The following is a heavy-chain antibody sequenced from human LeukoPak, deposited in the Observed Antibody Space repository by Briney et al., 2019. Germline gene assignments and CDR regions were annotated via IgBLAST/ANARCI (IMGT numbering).Heavy chain of an antibody. J-gene: IGHJ6*03. V-gene: IGHV3-7*01. CDR3: ARGGSPSTKFWSGYLGNYYYMDV. CDR1: GFTLSSDW. Sequence: PRGSLRLSCAASGFTLSSDWMSWVRHAPGEGLGWVANIKQEGSEKYYVDSVKGRFTISRDNAKNSLYLQMNSMRAEDTAVYYCARGGSPSTKFWSGYLGNYYYMDVWGKGTTVTVSS. CDR2: IKQEGSEK. D-gene: IGHD3-3*01.